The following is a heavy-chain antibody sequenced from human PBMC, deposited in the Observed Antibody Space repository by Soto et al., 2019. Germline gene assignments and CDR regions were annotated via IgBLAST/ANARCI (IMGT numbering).Heavy chain of an antibody. CDR2: ISTYSDST. V-gene: IGHV1-18*01. J-gene: IGHJ4*02. D-gene: IGHD5-12*01. Sequence: ASVKVSCKAAGYTFTSSGISWVRQAPGQGLEWMGWISTYSDSTNYAQKFQGRVAMTTDTSTSTAYMELRSLRSDDTAVYYCAKDAGWLQFSIEYWGQGTLVTVSS. CDR3: AKDAGWLQFSIEY. CDR1: GYTFTSSG.